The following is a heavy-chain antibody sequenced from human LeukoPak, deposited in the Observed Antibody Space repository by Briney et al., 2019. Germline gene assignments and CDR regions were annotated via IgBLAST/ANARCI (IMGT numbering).Heavy chain of an antibody. V-gene: IGHV3-13*01. J-gene: IGHJ3*02. Sequence: GGSLRLPCAASGFTFSSYDMHWVRQATGKGLEWVSAIGTAGDTYYPGSVKGRFTISRENAKNSLYLQMNSLRAGDTAVYYCARGGRLVGATGLAFDIWGQGTMVTVSS. CDR2: IGTAGDT. CDR3: ARGGRLVGATGLAFDI. D-gene: IGHD1-26*01. CDR1: GFTFSSYD.